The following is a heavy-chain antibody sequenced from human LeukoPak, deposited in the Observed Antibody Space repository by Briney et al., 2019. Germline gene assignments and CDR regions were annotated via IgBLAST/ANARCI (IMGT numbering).Heavy chain of an antibody. V-gene: IGHV7-4-1*02. J-gene: IGHJ4*01. CDR2: INTNTGNP. Sequence: ASVKVSCKASGYTFTSYAMNWVRQAPGQGLEWMGWINTNTGNPTYAQGFTGRFVFSLDTSVSTAYLQISSLKAEDTAVWQYQLLPIGGSSITNDLRECIRPNLHYF. CDR3: QLLPIGGSSITNDLRECIRPNLHYF. CDR1: GYTFTSYA. D-gene: IGHD2-2*01.